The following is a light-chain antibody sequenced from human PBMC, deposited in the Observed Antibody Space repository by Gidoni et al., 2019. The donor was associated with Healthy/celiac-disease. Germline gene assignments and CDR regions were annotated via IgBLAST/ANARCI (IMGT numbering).Light chain of an antibody. Sequence: EIVMTQSPATLSVSPGERATPSCRASQSVSSNLAWYQQKPGQAPRLLIYSASTRATGIPARFSGSGSGTEFTLTISSLQYEDFAVYYCQQYNNWPPWTFGQGTKVEIK. CDR1: QSVSSN. J-gene: IGKJ1*01. CDR3: QQYNNWPPWT. CDR2: SAS. V-gene: IGKV3-15*01.